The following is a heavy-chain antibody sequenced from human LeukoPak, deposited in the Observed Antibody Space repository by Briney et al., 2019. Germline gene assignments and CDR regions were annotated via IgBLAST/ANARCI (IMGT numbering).Heavy chain of an antibody. Sequence: GGSLRLSCAASGFSFSSYAMSWVRQAPGKGREWVSAISGSGGSTYYADSVKGRFTISRDNSKNTLYLQMNSLRAEDTAVYYCAKDRCSGGSCYTYFDYWGQGTLVTVSS. CDR1: GFSFSSYA. CDR2: ISGSGGST. D-gene: IGHD2-15*01. CDR3: AKDRCSGGSCYTYFDY. J-gene: IGHJ4*02. V-gene: IGHV3-23*01.